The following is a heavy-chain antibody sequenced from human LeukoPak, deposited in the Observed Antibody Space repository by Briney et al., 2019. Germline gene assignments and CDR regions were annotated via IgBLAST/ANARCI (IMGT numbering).Heavy chain of an antibody. CDR1: GGSFSGYY. D-gene: IGHD6-19*01. CDR3: AREIRSSGWLGGWFDP. V-gene: IGHV4-34*01. CDR2: INHSGST. Sequence: SETLSLTCAVYGGSFSGYYWSWIRQPPGKGLEWIGEINHSGSTNYNPSLKSRVTISVDTSKNQFSLKLSSVTAADTAVYYCAREIRSSGWLGGWFDPRGQGTLVTVSS. J-gene: IGHJ5*02.